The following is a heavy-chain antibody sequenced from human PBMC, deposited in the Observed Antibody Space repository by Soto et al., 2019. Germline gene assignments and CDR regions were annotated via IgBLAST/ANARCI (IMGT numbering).Heavy chain of an antibody. J-gene: IGHJ4*02. Sequence: SETLSLTCTVSDGSVNSFYWSWIRQPPGKALEWIGYLSYTGSTKYNPSLKNRVTLLRDTSKRQFSLKLSSVTAADTAVYYCARSSSDSYYQQYWGQGALVTVSS. CDR3: ARSSSDSYYQQY. CDR2: LSYTGST. V-gene: IGHV4-59*02. D-gene: IGHD3-10*01. CDR1: DGSVNSFY.